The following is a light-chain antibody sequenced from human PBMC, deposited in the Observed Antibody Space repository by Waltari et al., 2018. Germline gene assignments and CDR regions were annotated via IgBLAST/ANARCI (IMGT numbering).Light chain of an antibody. CDR1: QSVRRV. CDR3: QHYVRLPVT. J-gene: IGKJ1*01. CDR2: GAS. V-gene: IGKV3-20*01. Sequence: EIVLTQSPGTLSLSPGERATLSCRASQSVRRVLAWYQQKPGQAPRLLIYGASNRATGIPEGFSGSGSGTDFSLTISRLEPEDFAVYYCQHYVRLPVTFGQGTKVEIK.